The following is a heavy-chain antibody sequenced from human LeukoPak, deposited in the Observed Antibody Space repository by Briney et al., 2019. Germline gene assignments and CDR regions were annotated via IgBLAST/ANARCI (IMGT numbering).Heavy chain of an antibody. CDR2: ISSYNGNT. Sequence: ASVKVSCTASGYTFTSHVINWVRQAPGQGLEWMGWISSYNGNTYYAQNFQGRVTLTTDTSTSTAYMELRSLTSDDTAVYFCARWSGSGDDSNYFDYWGQGTLVTVSS. V-gene: IGHV1-18*01. J-gene: IGHJ4*02. D-gene: IGHD5-12*01. CDR3: ARWSGSGDDSNYFDY. CDR1: GYTFTSHV.